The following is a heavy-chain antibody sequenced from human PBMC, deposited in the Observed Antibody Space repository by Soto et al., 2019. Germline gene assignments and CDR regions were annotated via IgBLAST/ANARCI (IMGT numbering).Heavy chain of an antibody. CDR2: ISGNGAET. CDR1: GFPFSSYA. J-gene: IGHJ2*01. V-gene: IGHV3-23*01. Sequence: EVQLLESGGGLVQPGGSVRLSCAASGFPFSSYAMSWVRQAPGKGLEWVSAISGNGAETSYAASVRGRFTISRDNSKNTLYLQMNSLRAEDTAVYYCAKDASSGITSFDSWGRGTVVTVSS. CDR3: AKDASSGITSFDS. D-gene: IGHD3-3*01.